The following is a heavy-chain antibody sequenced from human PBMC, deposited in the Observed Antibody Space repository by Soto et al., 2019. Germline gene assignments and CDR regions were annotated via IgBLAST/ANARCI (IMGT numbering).Heavy chain of an antibody. Sequence: TLSCAASGFIFTNYAMNWVRQAPGKGLEWVSVIGGRGNSAYYADSVQGRFTISRDNSKNTLSLQMSSLTADDTAIYYCVREGRGSFDFWGRGTMVTVSS. CDR1: GFIFTNYA. CDR2: IGGRGNSA. J-gene: IGHJ3*01. D-gene: IGHD5-12*01. V-gene: IGHV3-23*01. CDR3: VREGRGSFDF.